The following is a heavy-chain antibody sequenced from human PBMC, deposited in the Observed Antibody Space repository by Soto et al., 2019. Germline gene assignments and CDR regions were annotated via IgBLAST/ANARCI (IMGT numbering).Heavy chain of an antibody. V-gene: IGHV1-3*01. CDR1: GYTLTRYA. Sequence: ASVKVSCKASGYTLTRYAMRWVRQAPGQRLEWMGWINAGNGNTKYSQKFQGRVTITRDTSASTAYMELSSLRSEDTAVYYCASSYSNYALIDYYYYGMDVWGQGTTVTVSS. CDR3: ASSYSNYALIDYYYYGMDV. CDR2: INAGNGNT. J-gene: IGHJ6*02. D-gene: IGHD4-4*01.